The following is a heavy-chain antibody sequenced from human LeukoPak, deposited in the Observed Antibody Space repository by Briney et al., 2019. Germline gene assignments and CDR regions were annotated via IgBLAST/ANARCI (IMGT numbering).Heavy chain of an antibody. CDR1: GYTFTRNG. CDR2: ISTCNGNT. J-gene: IGHJ6*03. Sequence: ASVKVSCKASGYTFTRNGISWVRQAPGQGLEWMGWISTCNGNTNYAQNLQGRVTMTTDTSTSTAYMELRSLISDDTAVYYCARLLTPTGFYYYYMDVWGKGTTVTVSS. V-gene: IGHV1-18*01. D-gene: IGHD1-1*01. CDR3: ARLLTPTGFYYYYMDV.